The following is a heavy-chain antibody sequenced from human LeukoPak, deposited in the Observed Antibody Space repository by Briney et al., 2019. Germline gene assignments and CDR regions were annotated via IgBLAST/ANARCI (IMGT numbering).Heavy chain of an antibody. CDR2: IKEDGSEK. J-gene: IGHJ4*02. D-gene: IGHD6-19*01. CDR3: AKGKDDSSGWYFFY. V-gene: IGHV3-7*03. Sequence: GGSLRLSCAASGFTFSSYWMTWVRQAPGKGLEWVANIKEDGSEKYYVDSVKGRFTISRDNSKNTLYLQMNSLRAEDTAVYYCAKGKDDSSGWYFFYWGQGTLVTVSS. CDR1: GFTFSSYW.